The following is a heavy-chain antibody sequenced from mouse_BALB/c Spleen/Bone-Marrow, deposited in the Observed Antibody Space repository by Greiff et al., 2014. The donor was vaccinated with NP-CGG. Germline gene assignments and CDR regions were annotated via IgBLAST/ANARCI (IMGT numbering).Heavy chain of an antibody. Sequence: DLVKPGASVKLSCKTSGYTFTNYWINWIKQRPGQGLEWLGRIAPGSGSTYYNEMFKVKAPLTVDTSSSTAYIQLSGLSSGDSAVYFCARERYGYDGWYFDVWGAGTTVTVSS. D-gene: IGHD2-2*01. V-gene: IGHV1S41*01. CDR1: GYTFTNYW. CDR3: ARERYGYDGWYFDV. CDR2: IAPGSGST. J-gene: IGHJ1*01.